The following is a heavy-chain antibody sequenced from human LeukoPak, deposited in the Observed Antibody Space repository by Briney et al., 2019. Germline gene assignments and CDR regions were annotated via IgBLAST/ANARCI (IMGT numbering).Heavy chain of an antibody. V-gene: IGHV3-21*01. Sequence: GGSLRLSCAASGFTFNTYAMTWVRQAPGKGLGWVSSISSSSSYIYYADSVKGRFTISRDNAKNSLYLQMNSLRAEDTAVYYCARNLYREAYNYWGQETLATVPS. D-gene: IGHD5-24*01. J-gene: IGHJ4*02. CDR3: ARNLYREAYNY. CDR1: GFTFNTYA. CDR2: ISSSSSYI.